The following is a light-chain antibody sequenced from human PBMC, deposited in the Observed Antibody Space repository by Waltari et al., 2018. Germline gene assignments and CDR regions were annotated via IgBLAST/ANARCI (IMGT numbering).Light chain of an antibody. CDR1: QDITSY. Sequence: DIQMTPSPSSLSTSVGDRVNISCRASQDITSYLNWYQQKAGKAPKLLITFGSTLQRGVSSRFSGSGSGTDFTLTITNVQPEDSAYYYCQLSYTTPHTFGQGTKVEIK. J-gene: IGKJ2*01. CDR3: QLSYTTPHT. CDR2: FGS. V-gene: IGKV1-39*01.